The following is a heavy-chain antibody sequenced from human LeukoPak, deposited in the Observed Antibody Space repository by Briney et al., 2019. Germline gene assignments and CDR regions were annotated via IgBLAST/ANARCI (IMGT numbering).Heavy chain of an antibody. CDR1: GGSISSSSYY. CDR3: ARGRGWWELLRWLDY. V-gene: IGHV4-39*01. J-gene: IGHJ4*02. Sequence: KPSETLSLTCTVSGGSISSSSYYWGWIRQPPGKGLEWIGSIYYSGSTYYNPSLKSRVTISVDTSKNQFSLKLSSVTAADTAVYYCARGRGWWELLRWLDYWGQGTLVTVSS. D-gene: IGHD1-26*01. CDR2: IYYSGST.